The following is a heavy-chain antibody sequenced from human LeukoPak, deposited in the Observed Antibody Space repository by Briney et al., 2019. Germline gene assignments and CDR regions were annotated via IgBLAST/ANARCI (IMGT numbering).Heavy chain of an antibody. CDR3: ARQVEYSSSWFDY. J-gene: IGHJ4*02. CDR2: IYYSGST. V-gene: IGHV4-39*01. Sequence: SETLPLTCTVSGGSISSSSSYWGWIRQPPGKGLECIGSIYYSGSTYYNPSLKSRVTISVDTSKNQFSLKLSSVTAADTAVYYCARQVEYSSSWFDYWGQGTLVTVSS. CDR1: GGSISSSSSY. D-gene: IGHD6-13*01.